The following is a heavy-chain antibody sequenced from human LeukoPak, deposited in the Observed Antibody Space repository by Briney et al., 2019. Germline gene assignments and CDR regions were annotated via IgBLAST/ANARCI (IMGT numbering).Heavy chain of an antibody. CDR2: ISYDGSNK. CDR3: AKQSPYCSTTSCWFDP. J-gene: IGHJ5*02. CDR1: GSTISSDY. Sequence: RPLRRSCAAAGSTISSDYMHWVRQAPRKKLEWVAVISYDGSNKYYADSVKGRFTISRDNSKNTLYLQMNSLRAEDTAVYYCAKQSPYCSTTSCWFDPWGQGTLVTVSS. D-gene: IGHD2-2*01. V-gene: IGHV3-30*18.